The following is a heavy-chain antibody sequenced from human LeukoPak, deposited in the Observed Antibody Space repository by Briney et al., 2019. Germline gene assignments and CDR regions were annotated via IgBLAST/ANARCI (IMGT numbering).Heavy chain of an antibody. CDR2: INHSGST. J-gene: IGHJ6*03. D-gene: IGHD4-17*01. Sequence: SETLSLTCAVYGGSFSGYYWSWIRQPPGKGLEWSGEINHSGSTNYNPSLKSRVTISVDTSKNQFSLKLSSVTAADTAVYYCARGLNDYASYYYYMDVWGKGTTVTVSS. CDR1: GGSFSGYY. V-gene: IGHV4-34*01. CDR3: ARGLNDYASYYYYMDV.